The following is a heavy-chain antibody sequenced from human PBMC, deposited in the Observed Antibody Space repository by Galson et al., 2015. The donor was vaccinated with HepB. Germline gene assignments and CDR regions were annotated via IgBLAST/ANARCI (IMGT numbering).Heavy chain of an antibody. V-gene: IGHV3-23*01. J-gene: IGHJ4*02. Sequence: SLGLSCAASGFTFSSYAMSWVRRAPGKGLEWVSAISGSGGSTYYADSVKGRFTISRDNSKNTLYLQMNSLRAEDTAVYYCAKRPVYSSGWYFDYWGQGTLVTVSS. CDR1: GFTFSSYA. D-gene: IGHD6-19*01. CDR3: AKRPVYSSGWYFDY. CDR2: ISGSGGST.